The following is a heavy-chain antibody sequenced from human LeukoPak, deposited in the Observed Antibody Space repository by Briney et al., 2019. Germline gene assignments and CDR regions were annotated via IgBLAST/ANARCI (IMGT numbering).Heavy chain of an antibody. J-gene: IGHJ3*02. Sequence: GGSLRLSCAASGFTFSSDTMNWVRQAPGKGLEWVSYISSSSSTTYYADSVKGRFTISRDNAKNSLYLQMNSLRAEDTAVYYCARQLYCSSTSCYKVAAFDIWGQGTMVTVSS. CDR3: ARQLYCSSTSCYKVAAFDI. V-gene: IGHV3-48*01. D-gene: IGHD2-2*02. CDR2: ISSSSSTT. CDR1: GFTFSSDT.